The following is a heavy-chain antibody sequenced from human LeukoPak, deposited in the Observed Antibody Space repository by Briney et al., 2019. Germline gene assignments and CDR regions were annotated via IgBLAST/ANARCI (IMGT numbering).Heavy chain of an antibody. Sequence: SETLSLTCAVYAGAFRGYYWSWIRQPPGKGLEWIGEINHSGSANYNASLKSRVTISVDTSKNQFSLKLSSVTAADTAVYYCAREEDCRAGICYLGNAFDIWGQGTMVTVSS. V-gene: IGHV4-34*01. CDR1: AGAFRGYY. D-gene: IGHD2-15*01. J-gene: IGHJ3*02. CDR2: INHSGSA. CDR3: AREEDCRAGICYLGNAFDI.